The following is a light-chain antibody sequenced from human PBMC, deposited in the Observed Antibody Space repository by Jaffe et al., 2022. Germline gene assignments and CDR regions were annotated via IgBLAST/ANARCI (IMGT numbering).Light chain of an antibody. CDR1: QSVLYNSNSKNY. J-gene: IGKJ1*01. CDR3: QQYYGTPWT. V-gene: IGKV4-1*01. Sequence: DIVMTQSPDSLAVSLGERATINCKSSQSVLYNSNSKNYLAWYQQKPGQPPKLLCYWASTRKSGVPDRFSGSGSGTDFTLTISSLQAEDVAVYYCQQYYGTPWTFGQGTKVEIK. CDR2: WAS.